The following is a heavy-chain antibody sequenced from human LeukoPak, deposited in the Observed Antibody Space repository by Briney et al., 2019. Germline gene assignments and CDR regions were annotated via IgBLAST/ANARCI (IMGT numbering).Heavy chain of an antibody. CDR3: ARRLLFHKIFDY. Sequence: SETLSHTCAVYGGSFSGYYWSWIRQPPGKGLEWIGEINHSGSTNYNPSLKSRVTISVDTSKNQFSLKLSSVTAADTAVYYCARRLLFHKIFDYWGQGTLVTVSS. CDR1: GGSFSGYY. V-gene: IGHV4-34*01. D-gene: IGHD2-21*02. CDR2: INHSGST. J-gene: IGHJ4*02.